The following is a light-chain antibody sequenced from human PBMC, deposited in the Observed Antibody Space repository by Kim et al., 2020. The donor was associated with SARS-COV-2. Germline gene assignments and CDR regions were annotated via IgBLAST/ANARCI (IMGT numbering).Light chain of an antibody. CDR1: TSNIGAVYD. CDR3: QSYDRALSGSV. V-gene: IGLV1-40*01. J-gene: IGLJ3*02. Sequence: QSVLTQPPSVSGSPGQSVTISCTGSTSNIGAVYDVHWYQHLPGAAPKLLIYENINRPSGVPDRFSGSKSGTSASLAITGLQAEDEADYYCQSYDRALSGSVFGGGTQLTVL. CDR2: ENI.